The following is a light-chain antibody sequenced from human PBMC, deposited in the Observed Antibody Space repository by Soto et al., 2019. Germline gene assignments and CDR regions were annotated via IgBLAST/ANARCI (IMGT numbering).Light chain of an antibody. V-gene: IGLV1-44*01. CDR3: AAWDDSLNGHV. CDR2: TTN. CDR1: SSNIGTSS. J-gene: IGLJ1*01. Sequence: QSVLTQPHSASGTPGQMVTISCSGSSSNIGTSSVRWFQQLPGTAPKLLISTTNQRPSGVPERFSGSKSGTSASLAISGLQSEDEADYYCAAWDDSLNGHVFGTGTKVTVL.